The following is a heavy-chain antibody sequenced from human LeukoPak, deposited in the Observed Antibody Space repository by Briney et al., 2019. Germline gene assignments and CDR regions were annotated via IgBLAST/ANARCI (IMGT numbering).Heavy chain of an antibody. J-gene: IGHJ5*02. Sequence: ASVKVSCKASGYTFTSYYMHWVRQAPGQGLEWMGIINPSGGSTSYAQKFQGRVTMTRDTSTSTVYMELSSVTAADTAVYYCAREGGTVTTYNWFDPWGQGTLVTVSS. CDR3: AREGGTVTTYNWFDP. D-gene: IGHD4-11*01. CDR2: INPSGGST. V-gene: IGHV1-46*01. CDR1: GYTFTSYY.